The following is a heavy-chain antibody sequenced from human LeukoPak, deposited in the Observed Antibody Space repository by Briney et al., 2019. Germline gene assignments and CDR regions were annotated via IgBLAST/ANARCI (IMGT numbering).Heavy chain of an antibody. D-gene: IGHD2-2*01. CDR2: ISGSGGST. V-gene: IGHV3-23*01. Sequence: PGGSLRLSCAASGFTFSSYAMSWVRQVPGKGLEWVSGISGSGGSTNYADSVKGRFTISRDNSKNTLYLQMNSLRAEDTAVYYCAKDMYHGGYWGQGTLVTVPS. CDR1: GFTFSSYA. CDR3: AKDMYHGGY. J-gene: IGHJ4*02.